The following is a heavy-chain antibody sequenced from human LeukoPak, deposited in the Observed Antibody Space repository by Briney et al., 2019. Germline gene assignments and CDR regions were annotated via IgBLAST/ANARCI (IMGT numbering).Heavy chain of an antibody. V-gene: IGHV4-61*02. J-gene: IGHJ6*03. CDR3: ARDSEPAMVGYQSYYYYMDV. CDR2: IYTSGST. CDR1: SDSIYSGIYY. Sequence: ASETLSLTCTVSSDSIYSGIYYWSWIRQPAGKGLEWIGRIYTSGSTYYNPSLKSRVTISLDTSKNQFSLTLISVTAADTAVYYCARDSEPAMVGYQSYYYYMDVWGKGTTVTVSS. D-gene: IGHD5-18*01.